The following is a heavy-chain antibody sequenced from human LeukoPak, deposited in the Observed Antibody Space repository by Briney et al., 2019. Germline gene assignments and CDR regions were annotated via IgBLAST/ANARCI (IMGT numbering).Heavy chain of an antibody. CDR2: ISGSGGST. D-gene: IGHD2-15*01. J-gene: IGHJ4*02. Sequence: GGSLRLSCAASGFTFSSYAMSWVRQAPGKGLEWVSAISGSGGSTYYADSVKGRFTISRDNSKNTLYLQMNSPRAEDTAVYYCAKVSGSGGTKYQPFDYWGQGTLVTVSS. V-gene: IGHV3-23*01. CDR3: AKVSGSGGTKYQPFDY. CDR1: GFTFSSYA.